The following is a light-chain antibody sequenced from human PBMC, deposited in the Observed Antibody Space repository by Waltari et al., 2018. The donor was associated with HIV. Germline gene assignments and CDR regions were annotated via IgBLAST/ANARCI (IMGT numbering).Light chain of an antibody. J-gene: IGLJ2*01. CDR2: EVS. V-gene: IGLV2-14*01. CDR1: SSDIGAYNF. CDR3: ASYTRSGILL. Sequence: QSALTQPASVSGSPGKSITISCIGSSSDIGAYNFVSWYQQRPGKAPKLMIYEVSERPSGSSNRFSGSKSGITASLTISGLQADDEADYYCASYTRSGILLFGGGTRLTVL.